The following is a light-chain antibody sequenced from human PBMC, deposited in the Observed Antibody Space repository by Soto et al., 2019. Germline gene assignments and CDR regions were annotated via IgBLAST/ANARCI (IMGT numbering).Light chain of an antibody. V-gene: IGLV1-44*01. J-gene: IGLJ2*01. CDR1: TSNIGRNT. CDR2: SNY. Sequence: QSVLTQPPSASGTPGQRVTISCSGSTSNIGRNTVHWYQQLPGTAPKLLIYSNYQRPSGVPARFSGSKSGTSASLAINGLQSEDEADYYCAAWDDSLNGVVFGGGTKLTVL. CDR3: AAWDDSLNGVV.